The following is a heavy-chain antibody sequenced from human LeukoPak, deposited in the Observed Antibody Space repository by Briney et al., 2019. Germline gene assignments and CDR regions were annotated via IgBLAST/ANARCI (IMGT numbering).Heavy chain of an antibody. J-gene: IGHJ6*02. CDR2: ISGSGGST. D-gene: IGHD2-15*01. Sequence: GGSLRLSCAASGFTFSSYAMSWVRQAPGKGLEWVSAISGSGGSTYYADSVKGRFTISRDNSKNTLYLQMNSLRAEDTAVYYCAKACSGGSCYSENYYYYGMDVWGQGATVTVSS. CDR3: AKACSGGSCYSENYYYYGMDV. CDR1: GFTFSSYA. V-gene: IGHV3-23*01.